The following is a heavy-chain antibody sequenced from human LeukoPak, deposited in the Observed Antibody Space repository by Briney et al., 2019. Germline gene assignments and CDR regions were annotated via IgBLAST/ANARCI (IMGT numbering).Heavy chain of an antibody. V-gene: IGHV4-61*01. CDR3: ARSGPDYDILTGYYSGFDY. J-gene: IGHJ4*02. CDR1: GASVNSGSSY. Sequence: SETLSLTCTVSGASVNSGSSYWSWIRQPPGKGLEWIGDIYYSGITNYNPSLKSRVTMSVETSKNQFSLKLSSVTAADTAVYYCARSGPDYDILTGYYSGFDYWGQGTLVTVSS. CDR2: IYYSGIT. D-gene: IGHD3-9*01.